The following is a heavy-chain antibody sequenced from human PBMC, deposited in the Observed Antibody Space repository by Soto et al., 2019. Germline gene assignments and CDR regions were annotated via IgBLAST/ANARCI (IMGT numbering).Heavy chain of an antibody. CDR3: ARVRDTMVRGDYYYYYGMDV. V-gene: IGHV1-3*01. Sequence: ASVKVSCKASGYTFTSYAMHWVRQSPEQRLERMGWINAGNGNTKYSQKFQGRVTITRDTSASTAYMELSSLRSEDTAVYYCARVRDTMVRGDYYYYYGMDVWGQGTTVTVSS. D-gene: IGHD3-10*01. CDR1: GYTFTSYA. J-gene: IGHJ6*01. CDR2: INAGNGNT.